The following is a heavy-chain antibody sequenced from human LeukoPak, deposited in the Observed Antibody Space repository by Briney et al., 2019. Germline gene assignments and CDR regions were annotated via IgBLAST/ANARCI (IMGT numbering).Heavy chain of an antibody. V-gene: IGHV1-46*01. CDR3: ARDPTSGDSSGYYYGFFDY. CDR2: INPSGGST. J-gene: IGHJ4*02. D-gene: IGHD3-22*01. Sequence: ASVKVSCKASGYTFTSYDINWVRQAPGQGLEWMGIINPSGGSTSYAQKFQGRVTMTRDMSTSTVYMELSSLRSEDTAVYYCARDPTSGDSSGYYYGFFDYWGQGTLVTVSS. CDR1: GYTFTSYD.